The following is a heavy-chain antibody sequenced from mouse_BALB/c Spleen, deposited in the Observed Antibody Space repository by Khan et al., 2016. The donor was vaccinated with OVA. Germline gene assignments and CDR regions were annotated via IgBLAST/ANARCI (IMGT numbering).Heavy chain of an antibody. J-gene: IGHJ3*01. CDR3: AGGRAY. CDR1: GYSITSDYA. V-gene: IGHV3-2*02. D-gene: IGHD3-3*01. CDR2: ITYSGRT. Sequence: EVQLQESGPGLVKPSQSLSLTCTVTGYSITSDYAWNWIRQFPGNRLEWMGYITYSGRTRYTPSLKSRISNTRDTSKNQVFRQLNSGTIDDTATYYGAGGRAYWGQGTLVTVAA.